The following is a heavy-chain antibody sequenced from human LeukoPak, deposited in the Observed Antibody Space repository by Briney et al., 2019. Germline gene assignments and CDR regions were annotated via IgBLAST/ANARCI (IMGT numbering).Heavy chain of an antibody. CDR2: IYYSGST. J-gene: IGHJ3*02. Sequence: SEXLSLTCTVSGGSISSYYWSWIRQPPGKGLEWIGYIYYSGSTNYNPSLKSRVTISVDTSKNQFSLKLSSVTAADTAVYYCARDLTWGAFDIWGQGTMVTVSS. V-gene: IGHV4-59*01. CDR3: ARDLTWGAFDI. CDR1: GGSISSYY. D-gene: IGHD7-27*01.